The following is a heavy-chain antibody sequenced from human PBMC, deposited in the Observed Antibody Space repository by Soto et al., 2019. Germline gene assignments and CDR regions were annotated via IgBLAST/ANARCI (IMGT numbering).Heavy chain of an antibody. CDR3: ARGDIVVVVAARFYYYSMDV. CDR2: IIPIFGTA. J-gene: IGHJ6*02. V-gene: IGHV1-69*13. CDR1: GGTFSSYA. Sequence: VASVKVSCKASGGTFSSYAISWVRQAPGQGLEWMGGIIPIFGTANYAQKLQGRVTITADESTSTAYMELSSLRSEDTAVYYCARGDIVVVVAARFYYYSMDVWGQGTTVTVSS. D-gene: IGHD2-15*01.